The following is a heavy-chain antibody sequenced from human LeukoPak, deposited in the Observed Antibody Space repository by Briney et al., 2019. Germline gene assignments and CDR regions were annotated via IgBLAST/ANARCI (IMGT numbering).Heavy chain of an antibody. CDR2: INQDGSEK. Sequence: PSGTLSLTCAVSGGSVSRNWWSWVRQAPGKGLEWVANINQDGSEKNYVDSVKGRFTISRDNAKNSLYLQMNSLKVEDTAVYYCAMAGYSSSVFDYWGQGTLVTVSS. CDR3: AMAGYSSSVFDY. J-gene: IGHJ4*02. V-gene: IGHV3-7*01. D-gene: IGHD6-13*01. CDR1: GGSVSRNW.